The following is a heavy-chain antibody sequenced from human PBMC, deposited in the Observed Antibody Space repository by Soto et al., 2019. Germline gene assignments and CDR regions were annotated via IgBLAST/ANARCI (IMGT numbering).Heavy chain of an antibody. Sequence: GGSLRLSCAASGFTFSSYAMSWVRQAPGKGLEWVSAISGSGGSTYYADSVKGRFTISRDNSKNTLYLQMNSLRAEDTAVYYYSKDRWELLPDNAWFDYWGQGTLVTVSS. J-gene: IGHJ4*02. V-gene: IGHV3-23*01. CDR3: SKDRWELLPDNAWFDY. CDR2: ISGSGGST. D-gene: IGHD1-26*01. CDR1: GFTFSSYA.